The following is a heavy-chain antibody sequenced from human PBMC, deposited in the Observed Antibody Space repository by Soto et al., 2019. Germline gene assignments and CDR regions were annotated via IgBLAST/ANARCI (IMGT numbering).Heavy chain of an antibody. CDR3: ASNRRGGSGPSNFDY. V-gene: IGHV1-8*01. Sequence: ASVNVSCKASGYTFTVYDINWVRQATGQGLEWMGWMNPNSGYTGYAQKFQGRVTMTRNTSISTAYMELSSLRSEDTAVYYCASNRRGGSGPSNFDYWGQGTLVTVSS. CDR1: GYTFTVYD. CDR2: MNPNSGYT. D-gene: IGHD2-15*01. J-gene: IGHJ4*02.